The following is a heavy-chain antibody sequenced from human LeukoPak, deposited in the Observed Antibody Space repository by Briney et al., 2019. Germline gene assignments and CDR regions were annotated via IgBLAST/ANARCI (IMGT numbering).Heavy chain of an antibody. CDR1: GYPFTSYD. D-gene: IGHD3-16*01. Sequence: ASVKVSCKASGYPFTSYDINWVRQAPRQGLEWMGWINPNRGGTNYAQKFQGRVTMTRDTSISTAYMELSSLRSDDTAVYYCARASQGGFDPWGQGTLVTVSS. CDR3: ARASQGGFDP. J-gene: IGHJ5*02. CDR2: INPNRGGT. V-gene: IGHV1-2*02.